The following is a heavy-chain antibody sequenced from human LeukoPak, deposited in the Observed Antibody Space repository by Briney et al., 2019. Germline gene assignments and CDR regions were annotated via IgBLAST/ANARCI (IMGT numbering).Heavy chain of an antibody. CDR1: GGSFSGYY. CDR2: INHSGST. Sequence: SETLSLTCAVYGGSFSGYYWSWIRQPPGKGLEWIGEINHSGSTNYNPSLKSRVTISVDTSKNQFSLKLSSVTAADTAVYYCARGHKGSGTTFGGVIVPDYWGQGTLVTVSS. J-gene: IGHJ4*02. CDR3: ARGHKGSGTTFGGVIVPDY. V-gene: IGHV4-34*01. D-gene: IGHD3-16*02.